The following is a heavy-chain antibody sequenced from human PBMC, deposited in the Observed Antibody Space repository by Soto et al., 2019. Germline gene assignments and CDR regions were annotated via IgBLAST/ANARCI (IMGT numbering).Heavy chain of an antibody. V-gene: IGHV1-3*01. Sequence: ASVKVSCKASGYTFTSYAMHWVRQAPGQRLEWMGWINAGNGNTKYSQKFQGRVTITRDKSTSTAYMELSSLRSEDTAVYYCARRGGYCSGDSCSHDAFDIWGQGTMVTV. CDR3: ARRGGYCSGDSCSHDAFDI. CDR2: INAGNGNT. D-gene: IGHD2-15*01. CDR1: GYTFTSYA. J-gene: IGHJ3*02.